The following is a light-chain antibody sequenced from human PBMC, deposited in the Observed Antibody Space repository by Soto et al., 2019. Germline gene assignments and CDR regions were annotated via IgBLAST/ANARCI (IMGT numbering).Light chain of an antibody. J-gene: IGLJ2*01. CDR3: GSYTSSSTQA. CDR1: SSDVGGYNY. V-gene: IGLV2-14*01. CDR2: DVS. Sequence: QSVLTQPASVSGSPGQSITISCTGTSSDVGGYNYVSWYQQHRGKAPKLLIYDVSNRPSGVSNRFSGSKSGNTASLTISGLQAEDEADYYCGSYTSSSTQAFGGGTKLTVL.